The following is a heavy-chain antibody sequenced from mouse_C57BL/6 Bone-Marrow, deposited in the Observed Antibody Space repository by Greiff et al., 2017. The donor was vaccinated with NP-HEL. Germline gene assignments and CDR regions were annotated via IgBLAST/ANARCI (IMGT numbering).Heavy chain of an antibody. CDR1: GYTFTSYW. D-gene: IGHD3-2*02. V-gene: IGHV1-50*01. Sequence: QVHVKQPGAELVKPGASVKLSCKASGYTFTSYWMQWVKQRPGQGLEWIGEIDPSDSYTNYNQKFKGKATLTVDTSSSTAYMQLSSLTSEDSAVYYCAREGSGYDYFDYWGQGTTLTVSS. CDR3: AREGSGYDYFDY. CDR2: IDPSDSYT. J-gene: IGHJ2*01.